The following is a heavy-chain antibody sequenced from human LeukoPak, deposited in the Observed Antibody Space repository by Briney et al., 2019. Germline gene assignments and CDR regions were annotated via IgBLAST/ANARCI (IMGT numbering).Heavy chain of an antibody. J-gene: IGHJ4*02. CDR2: ISSSGSTI. CDR1: GFTFSSYE. Sequence: GGSLRLSCAASGFTFSSYEMNWVRQAPGKGLEWVSYISSSGSTIYYADSVKGRFTISRDKAKNSLYLQMNSLRAEDTAVYYCARDLWFGELLFRFDYWGQGTLVTVSS. V-gene: IGHV3-48*03. CDR3: ARDLWFGELLFRFDY. D-gene: IGHD3-10*01.